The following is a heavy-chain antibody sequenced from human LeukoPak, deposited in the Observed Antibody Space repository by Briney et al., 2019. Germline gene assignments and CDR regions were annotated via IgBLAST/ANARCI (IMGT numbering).Heavy chain of an antibody. CDR3: AKDLPELLGAFDI. V-gene: IGHV3-33*06. CDR1: GFTFSSYG. J-gene: IGHJ3*02. CDR2: IWYDGSNK. Sequence: AGGSLRLSCAASGFTFSSYGMHWVRQAPGKGLEWVAVIWYDGSNKYYADSVKGRFTISRDNSKNTLYLQMNSLRAEDTAVYYCAKDLPELLGAFDIWGQGTMVTVSP. D-gene: IGHD1-7*01.